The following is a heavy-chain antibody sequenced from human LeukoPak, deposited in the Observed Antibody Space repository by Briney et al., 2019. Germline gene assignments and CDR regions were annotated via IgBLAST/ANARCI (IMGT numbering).Heavy chain of an antibody. D-gene: IGHD3-10*01. CDR1: GGSISSYY. V-gene: IGHV4-59*01. J-gene: IGHJ4*02. CDR2: IYYSGIT. Sequence: SETLSLTCTVSGGSISSYYWSWIRQPPGKGLEWIGYIYYSGITSYKPSLESRVSMSVDTSKNKFSLKLISVTAADTAVYYCARERHGSGSYYFDSWGQGTLVTVTS. CDR3: ARERHGSGSYYFDS.